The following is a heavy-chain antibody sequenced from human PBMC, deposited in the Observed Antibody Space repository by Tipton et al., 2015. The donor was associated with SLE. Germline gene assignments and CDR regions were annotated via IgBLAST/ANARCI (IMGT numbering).Heavy chain of an antibody. CDR2: INHSGST. CDR1: GGSFSGYY. D-gene: IGHD3-9*01. Sequence: TLSLTCAVHGGSFSGYYWSWIRQPPGKGLEWIGEINHSGSTNYNPSLKSRVTISVDTSKNQFSLKLSSVTAADTAVYYCARGLYDILTGYYFDYWGQGTLVTVSS. J-gene: IGHJ4*02. CDR3: ARGLYDILTGYYFDY. V-gene: IGHV4-34*01.